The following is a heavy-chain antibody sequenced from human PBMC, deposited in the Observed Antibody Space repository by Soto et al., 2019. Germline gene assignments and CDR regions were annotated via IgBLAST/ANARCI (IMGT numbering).Heavy chain of an antibody. CDR3: TTGCSGWDYYYYYGMDV. V-gene: IGHV3-15*07. J-gene: IGHJ6*02. CDR1: GFTFSNAW. Sequence: GGSLRLSCAASGFTFSNAWMNWVRQAPGKGLEWVGRIKSKTDGGTTDYAAPVKGRFTISRDDSKNTLYLQMNSLKTEDTAVYYCTTGCSGWDYYYYYGMDVWGQGTTVTVSS. CDR2: IKSKTDGGTT. D-gene: IGHD1-26*01.